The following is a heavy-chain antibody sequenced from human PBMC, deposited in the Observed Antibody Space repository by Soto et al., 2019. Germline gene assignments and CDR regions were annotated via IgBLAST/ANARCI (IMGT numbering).Heavy chain of an antibody. D-gene: IGHD5-12*01. CDR2: ISSNSVTI. J-gene: IGHJ5*02. CDR1: GFIFSKYS. V-gene: IGHV3-48*02. Sequence: GGSLRLSCGASGFIFSKYSMNWVRQAPGKGLEWLSYISSNSVTIYYADSVRGRFTIFRDNAKNSLYLQMNSLRDEDTAVYYCAREDILGNWFDPWGQGTLVTVSS. CDR3: AREDILGNWFDP.